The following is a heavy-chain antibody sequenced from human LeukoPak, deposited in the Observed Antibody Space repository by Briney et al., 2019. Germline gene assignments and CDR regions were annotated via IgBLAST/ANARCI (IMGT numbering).Heavy chain of an antibody. CDR3: TRDRPSGGWALDY. CDR2: INPSGGST. D-gene: IGHD6-19*01. J-gene: IGHJ4*02. CDR1: GFTFSDYA. V-gene: IGHV3-23*01. Sequence: GGSLRLSCAASGFTFSDYAMTWVRQAPGKGLECVSAINPSGGSTNYADSVKGRFTISRDNSKSTLYLQMNSLRPEDTAIYYCTRDRPSGGWALDYWGQGALVTVSS.